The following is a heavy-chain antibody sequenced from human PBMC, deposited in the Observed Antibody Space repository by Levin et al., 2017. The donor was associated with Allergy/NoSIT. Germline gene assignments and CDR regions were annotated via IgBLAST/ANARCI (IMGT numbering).Heavy chain of an antibody. D-gene: IGHD6-19*01. CDR2: IYYSGST. CDR3: ARGGWLVVY. Sequence: SETLSLTCTVSGGSISSYYWSWIRQPPGKGLEWIGYIYYSGSTNYNPSLKSRVTISVDTSKNQFSLKLSSVTAADTAVYYCARGGWLVVYWGQGTLVTVSS. V-gene: IGHV4-59*01. CDR1: GGSISSYY. J-gene: IGHJ4*02.